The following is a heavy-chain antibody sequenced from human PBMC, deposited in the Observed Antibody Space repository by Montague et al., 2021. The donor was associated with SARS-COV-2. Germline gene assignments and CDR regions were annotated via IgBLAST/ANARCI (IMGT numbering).Heavy chain of an antibody. CDR1: GDSFSDYD. CDR3: ATGLVWTATTGFDI. V-gene: IGHV4-34*01. CDR2: IVYTGGT. D-gene: IGHD3/OR15-3a*01. J-gene: IGHJ3*02. Sequence: SETLSLTCGVSGDSFSDYDWTLIRRPPGKGLEWLGEIVYTGGTNYNPSLKSRVTLSLDTSKNHFSLKLTSVTAADTAVYFCATGLVWTATTGFDIWGQGTMVTVSS.